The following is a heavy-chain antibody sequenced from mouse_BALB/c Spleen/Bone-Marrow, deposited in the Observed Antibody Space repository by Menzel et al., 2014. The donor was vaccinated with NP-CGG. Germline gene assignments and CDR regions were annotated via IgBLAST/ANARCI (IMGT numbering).Heavy chain of an antibody. V-gene: IGHV1-7*01. CDR1: GYTFTSYW. CDR3: ARGTVXXYXYAMDY. D-gene: IGHD1-1*01. J-gene: IGHJ4*01. Sequence: VQLQQSGAELAKPGASVKMSCKASGYTFTSYWMHWVKQRPGQGLEWIGYINPSTGYTEYNQKFKDKATLTADKSSSTAYMQLSSLTSEDSAVYYCARGTVXXYXYAMDYWGQGTSVTVSS. CDR2: INPSTGYT.